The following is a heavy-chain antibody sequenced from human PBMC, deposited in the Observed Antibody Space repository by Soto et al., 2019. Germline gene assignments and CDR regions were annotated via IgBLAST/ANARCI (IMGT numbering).Heavy chain of an antibody. CDR2: INHRGSP. Sequence: QVQLQQWGAGLLKPSETLSLTCAVYGGSFSGYYWSWIRQPPGKGLEWIGEINHRGSPNYNPSLKSRVTISVDTSKNQFSLKLSSVTAADTAVYYCARGLGYSSGYLYWGQGTLVTVSS. V-gene: IGHV4-34*01. CDR1: GGSFSGYY. D-gene: IGHD3-22*01. J-gene: IGHJ4*02. CDR3: ARGLGYSSGYLY.